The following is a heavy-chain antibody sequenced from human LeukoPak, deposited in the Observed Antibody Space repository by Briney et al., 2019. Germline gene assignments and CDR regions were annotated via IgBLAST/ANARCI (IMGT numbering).Heavy chain of an antibody. CDR2: INHSGST. J-gene: IGHJ6*02. Sequence: SETLSLTCAVYGGSFSGYYWSWVRQPPGKGLEWIGEINHSGSTNYNPSLKSRVTISVDTSKNQFSLKLSSVTAADTAVYYCARGLGTPLNYYYYGMDVWGQGTTVTVSS. CDR1: GGSFSGYY. CDR3: ARGLGTPLNYYYYGMDV. D-gene: IGHD1-14*01. V-gene: IGHV4-34*01.